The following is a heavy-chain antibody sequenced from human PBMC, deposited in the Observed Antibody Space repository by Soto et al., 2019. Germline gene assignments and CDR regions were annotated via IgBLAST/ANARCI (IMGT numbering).Heavy chain of an antibody. D-gene: IGHD6-6*01. J-gene: IGHJ6*02. Sequence: ASVKVSCKASGYTFTGYYMHWVRQAPGQGLEWMGWINPNSGGTNYAQKFQGWVTMTRDTSISTAYMELSRLRSDDTAVYYCARDLRTTVLAARRLRPYRLAFCGQGSSVPGSS. CDR1: GYTFTGYY. V-gene: IGHV1-2*04. CDR2: INPNSGGT. CDR3: ARDLRTTVLAARRLRPYRLAF.